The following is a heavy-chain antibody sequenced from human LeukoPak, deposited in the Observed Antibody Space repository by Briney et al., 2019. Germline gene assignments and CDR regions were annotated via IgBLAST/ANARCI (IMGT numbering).Heavy chain of an antibody. Sequence: SVKVSCKASGGTFSSYAISWVRQAPGQGLEWMGGIIPIFGTANYAQKFQGRVTITTDESTSTAYMELRSLRSDDTAVYYCARDRGRQGFYGVVPTDYWGQGTLVTVSS. J-gene: IGHJ4*02. CDR2: IIPIFGTA. V-gene: IGHV1-69*05. D-gene: IGHD3-3*01. CDR3: ARDRGRQGFYGVVPTDY. CDR1: GGTFSSYA.